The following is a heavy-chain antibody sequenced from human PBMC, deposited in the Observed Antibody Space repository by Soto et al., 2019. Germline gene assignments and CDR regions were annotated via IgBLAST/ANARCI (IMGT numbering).Heavy chain of an antibody. CDR3: ARDMYCSGGSCYPVFDAFDI. V-gene: IGHV1-18*01. CDR2: ISAYNGNT. D-gene: IGHD2-15*01. CDR1: GYTFTSYG. J-gene: IGHJ3*02. Sequence: ASVKVSCKASGYTFTSYGISWVRQAPGQGLEWMGWISAYNGNTNYAQKLQGRVTMTTDTSTSTAYMRLRSLRSDETAVYYCARDMYCSGGSCYPVFDAFDIWGQGTMVTVSS.